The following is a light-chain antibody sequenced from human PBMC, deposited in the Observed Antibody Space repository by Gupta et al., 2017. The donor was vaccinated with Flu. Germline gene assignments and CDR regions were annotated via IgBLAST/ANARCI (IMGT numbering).Light chain of an antibody. Sequence: QSVLAQPPSASGTPGQRVTISCSGSSSNIGSNAVNWYQQVPGTAPKLLIYGNDRRPSGVPDRFSGSKSGTSASLAIGGLQSEEEADYYCAAWDDSLNGHYVFGTGTKVTAL. CDR3: AAWDDSLNGHYV. CDR2: GND. CDR1: SSNIGSNA. J-gene: IGLJ1*01. V-gene: IGLV1-44*01.